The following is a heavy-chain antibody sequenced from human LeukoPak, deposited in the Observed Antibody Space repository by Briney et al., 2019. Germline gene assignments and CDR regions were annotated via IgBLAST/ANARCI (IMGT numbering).Heavy chain of an antibody. D-gene: IGHD1-26*01. Sequence: SETLSLTCAVYGGPFSGYYWSWIRQPPGKGLEWIGEINHSGSTNYNPSLKSRVTISVDTSKNQFSLKLSSVTAADTAVYYCARGTVGATTKFDYWGQGTLVTVSS. V-gene: IGHV4-34*01. J-gene: IGHJ4*02. CDR3: ARGTVGATTKFDY. CDR1: GGPFSGYY. CDR2: INHSGST.